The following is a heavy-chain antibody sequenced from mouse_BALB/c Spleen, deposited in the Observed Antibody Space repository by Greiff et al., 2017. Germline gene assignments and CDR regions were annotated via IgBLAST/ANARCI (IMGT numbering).Heavy chain of an antibody. Sequence: VQLQQSGAELVRPGSSVKISCKASGYAFSSYWMNWVKQRPGQGLEWIGQIHPGDGDTNYNGKFKGKATLTADKSSSTAYMQLSSLTSEDSAVYFCARRGGNYAMDYWGQGTSVTVSS. CDR1: GYAFSSYW. D-gene: IGHD1-1*01. J-gene: IGHJ4*01. V-gene: IGHV1-80*01. CDR3: ARRGGNYAMDY. CDR2: IHPGDGDT.